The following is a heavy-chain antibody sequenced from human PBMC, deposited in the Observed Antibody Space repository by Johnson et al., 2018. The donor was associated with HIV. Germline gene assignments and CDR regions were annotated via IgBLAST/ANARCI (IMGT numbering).Heavy chain of an antibody. J-gene: IGHJ3*02. Sequence: EVQLVESGGGLVKPGGSLRLSCAASGLTFRNAWMSWVRQAPGKGLEWVGRIKSKTDGGTTDYAAPVQGRFTISRDDSKNTLYLQMNSLKTEDTAVYYCTTGDSQGVAFDIWGQGTMVTVSS. CDR2: IKSKTDGGTT. V-gene: IGHV3-15*01. D-gene: IGHD3-10*01. CDR1: GLTFRNAW. CDR3: TTGDSQGVAFDI.